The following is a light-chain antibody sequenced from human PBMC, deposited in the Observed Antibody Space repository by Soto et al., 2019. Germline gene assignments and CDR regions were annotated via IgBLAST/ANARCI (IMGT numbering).Light chain of an antibody. CDR2: RAS. CDR3: QQYGSSPLT. Sequence: EIVLTQSPGTLSLSLGERATLSCRASQSVSSDYVAWYRQKPGQVPTVLIYRASTRATGIPDRFGGSGSGTDFTLTISRVEPEDFAVYYCQQYGSSPLTFGGGTRVEIK. J-gene: IGKJ4*01. V-gene: IGKV3-20*01. CDR1: QSVSSDY.